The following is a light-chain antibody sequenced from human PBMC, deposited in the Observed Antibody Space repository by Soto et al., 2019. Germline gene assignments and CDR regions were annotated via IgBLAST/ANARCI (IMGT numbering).Light chain of an antibody. J-gene: IGKJ4*01. Sequence: IVMTQSPDSLAVSLGERATMNCRSSQTVLYSSNNNNALAWYQQKPGQPPKLLFYWASARESGVPDRFSGTGSGTDFTLTISSLQPEDVADYYCQQYCSSPPTFGGGTRVEIK. CDR3: QQYCSSPPT. CDR1: QTVLYSSNNNNA. CDR2: WAS. V-gene: IGKV4-1*01.